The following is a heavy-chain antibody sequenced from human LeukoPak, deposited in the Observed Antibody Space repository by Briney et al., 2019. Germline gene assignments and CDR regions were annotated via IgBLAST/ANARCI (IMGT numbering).Heavy chain of an antibody. J-gene: IGHJ6*03. CDR2: INPSGGST. CDR3: ARDQGIAAAGTEGYYYYMDV. D-gene: IGHD6-13*01. Sequence: GASVKVSCKASGYTFTSYYMHWVRQAPGQGLEWMGIINPSGGSTSYAQKFQGRVTMTRDTSTSTVYMELSSLRSEDTAVYYCARDQGIAAAGTEGYYYYMDVWGKGTTVTVSS. CDR1: GYTFTSYY. V-gene: IGHV1-46*03.